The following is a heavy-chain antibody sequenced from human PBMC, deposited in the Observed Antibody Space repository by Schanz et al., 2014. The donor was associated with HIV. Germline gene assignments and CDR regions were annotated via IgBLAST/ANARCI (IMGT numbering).Heavy chain of an antibody. CDR3: ARVKGAVDY. J-gene: IGHJ4*02. Sequence: EVQLVESGGGVVQPGRSLRLSCAASGFTFSSYAMHWLRQAPGKGLEWLANIKEDGSVKGEVDSVKGRFTISRDNAKNSLYLQMNSLRVDDTAVYYCARVKGAVDYWGQGTLVTVSS. V-gene: IGHV3-7*01. CDR2: IKEDGSVK. CDR1: GFTFSSYA.